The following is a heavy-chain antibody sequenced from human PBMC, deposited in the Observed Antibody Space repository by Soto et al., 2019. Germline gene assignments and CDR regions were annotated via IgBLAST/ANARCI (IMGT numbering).Heavy chain of an antibody. V-gene: IGHV3-21*02. J-gene: IGHJ4*02. CDR2: ISSSSSYI. D-gene: IGHD3-16*01. Sequence: EVQLVESGGGLVKPGGSLRLSCAASGFTLSSYSMNWVRQAPGKGLEWVSSISSSSSYIYYADSVKGRFTISRDNAKNSLYLQLNSMRAEDTAVYFCARDWGGEGSFDFWCQGSLFIVSS. CDR1: GFTLSSYS. CDR3: ARDWGGEGSFDF.